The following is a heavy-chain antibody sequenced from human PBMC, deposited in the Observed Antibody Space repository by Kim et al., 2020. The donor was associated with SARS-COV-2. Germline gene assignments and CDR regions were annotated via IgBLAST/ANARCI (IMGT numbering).Heavy chain of an antibody. V-gene: IGHV3-7*01. CDR1: GFTFSSYW. CDR2: INQDGSEK. Sequence: GGSLRLSCAVSGFTFSSYWMTWVRQAPGKGLEWVANINQDGSEKYYVDSVKGRFTISRDNAKNSLYLQMNSLRAEDTAVYYCASGRLRLGYWGQGTLVTV. CDR3: ASGRLRLGY. D-gene: IGHD3-16*01. J-gene: IGHJ4*02.